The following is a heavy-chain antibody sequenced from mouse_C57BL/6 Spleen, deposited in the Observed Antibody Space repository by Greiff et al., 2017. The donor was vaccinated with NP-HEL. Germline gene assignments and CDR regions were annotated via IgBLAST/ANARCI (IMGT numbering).Heavy chain of an antibody. CDR2: IWSGGST. J-gene: IGHJ4*01. V-gene: IGHV2-2*01. CDR3: ARGDFYYAMDY. Sequence: VQLQQSGPGLVQPSQSLSITCTVSGFSLTSYGVHWVRQSPGKGLEWLGVIWSGGSTDYNAAFISRLSISKDNSKSQVFFKMNRLQADDTAIYYCARGDFYYAMDYWGQGTSVTVSS. CDR1: GFSLTSYG.